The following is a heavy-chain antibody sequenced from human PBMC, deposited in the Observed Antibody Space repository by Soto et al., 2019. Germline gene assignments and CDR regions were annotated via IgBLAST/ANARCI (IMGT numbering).Heavy chain of an antibody. J-gene: IGHJ2*01. V-gene: IGHV3-9*01. CDR3: VKDFGASGAYWYFDL. D-gene: IGHD2-8*02. Sequence: QLVESGGGLVQPGRSLRLSCADSGFTFDDFAMHWVRQAPGKGLEWSSGINWNSGDIDYADSVRGRFTISRDNAKNALYLQMTSVRAEDAAFYYCVKDFGASGAYWYFDLWGRGTLVTVSS. CDR2: INWNSGDI. CDR1: GFTFDDFA.